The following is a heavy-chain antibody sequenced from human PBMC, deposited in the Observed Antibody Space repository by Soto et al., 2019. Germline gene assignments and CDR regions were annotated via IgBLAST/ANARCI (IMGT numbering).Heavy chain of an antibody. D-gene: IGHD3-3*01. V-gene: IGHV3-7*03. Sequence: EVQLVESGGGLVQPGGSLRLSCAASGFTFSSYWMSWVRQAPGKGLEWVANIKQDGSEKYYVDSVKGRFTISRDNAKNSLSLKMNSLRAEDTAVYYCARENSLGYDFWSGYPFDYWGQGTLVTVSS. CDR3: ARENSLGYDFWSGYPFDY. CDR2: IKQDGSEK. CDR1: GFTFSSYW. J-gene: IGHJ4*02.